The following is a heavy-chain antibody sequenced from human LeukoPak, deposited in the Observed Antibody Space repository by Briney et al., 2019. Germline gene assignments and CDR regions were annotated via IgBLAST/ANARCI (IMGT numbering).Heavy chain of an antibody. Sequence: VRFSLRAAVATMSSFAITLVGESLRQGIEWMGRIIPILGIANYAQKFQGRVTITADKSTSTAYMELSSLRSEDTAVYYCARDSKGNYYGMDVWGQGTTVTVSS. CDR2: IIPILGIA. J-gene: IGHJ6*02. V-gene: IGHV1-69*04. CDR1: VATMSSFA. D-gene: IGHD3-10*01. CDR3: ARDSKGNYYGMDV.